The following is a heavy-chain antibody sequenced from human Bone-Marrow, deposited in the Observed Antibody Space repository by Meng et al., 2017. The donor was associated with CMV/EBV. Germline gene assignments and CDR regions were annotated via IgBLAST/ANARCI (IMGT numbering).Heavy chain of an antibody. J-gene: IGHJ6*02. D-gene: IGHD3-3*01. CDR2: ISWDGGST. CDR1: GFTFDDYA. CDR3: AKGRKVAYYDFWSGFYGMDV. V-gene: IGHV3-43*01. Sequence: GESLKISCAASGFTFDDYAMSWVRQVPGKGLEWVSLISWDGGSTYYADSVKGRFTISRDNSKNSLYLQMNSLRTEDTALYYCAKGRKVAYYDFWSGFYGMDVWGQGTTVTVSS.